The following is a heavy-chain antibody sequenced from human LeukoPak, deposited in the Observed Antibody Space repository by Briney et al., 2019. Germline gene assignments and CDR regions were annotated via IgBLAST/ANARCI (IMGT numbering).Heavy chain of an antibody. CDR2: IKSDGTST. V-gene: IGHV3-74*01. Sequence: PGGSLRLSCAASGFTFSSYWMHWVRQAPGKGLVWVSRIKSDGTSTSYADSVKGRFTVSRDNAKNSLYLQMNSLRAEDTALYYCAKDLDYGVRGVTFDYWGQGTLVTVSS. J-gene: IGHJ4*02. D-gene: IGHD3-10*01. CDR1: GFTFSSYW. CDR3: AKDLDYGVRGVTFDY.